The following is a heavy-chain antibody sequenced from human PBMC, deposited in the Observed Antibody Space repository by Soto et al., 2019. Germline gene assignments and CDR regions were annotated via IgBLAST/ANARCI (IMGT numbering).Heavy chain of an antibody. Sequence: GGSLRLSCAASGFTVSSNYMSWVRQAPGKGLEWVSVIYSGGSTYYADSVKGRFTISRENSKNTLYLQMNSLRAEDTAVYYCARDSVEMGTDAFDIWGQGTMVTVSS. D-gene: IGHD1-26*01. J-gene: IGHJ3*02. CDR2: IYSGGST. CDR3: ARDSVEMGTDAFDI. V-gene: IGHV3-66*01. CDR1: GFTVSSNY.